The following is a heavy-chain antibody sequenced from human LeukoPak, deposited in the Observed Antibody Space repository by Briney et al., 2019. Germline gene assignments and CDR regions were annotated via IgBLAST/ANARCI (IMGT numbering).Heavy chain of an antibody. V-gene: IGHV1-18*01. Sequence: ASVKVSCKASGYTFTSYGISWVRQAPGQGLEWMGWISAYNGNTNYVQKLQGRVTMTTDTSTSTAYMELRSLRSDDTAVYYCARKWIQLWFQDYYGMDVWGQGTTVTVSS. CDR3: ARKWIQLWFQDYYGMDV. CDR1: GYTFTSYG. D-gene: IGHD5-18*01. J-gene: IGHJ6*02. CDR2: ISAYNGNT.